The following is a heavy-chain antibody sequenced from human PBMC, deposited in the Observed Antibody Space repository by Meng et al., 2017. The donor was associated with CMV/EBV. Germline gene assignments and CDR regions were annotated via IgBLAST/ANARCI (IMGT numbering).Heavy chain of an antibody. Sequence: SETLSLTCAVYGGSFSGYYWSWIRQPPGKGLEWIGEINHSGSTNYNLSLKSRVTISVDTSKNQFSLKLSSVTAADTAVYYCARGRYYYDFWSGYSANDYYYYGMDVWGQGTTVTVSS. V-gene: IGHV4-34*01. D-gene: IGHD3-3*01. CDR2: INHSGST. CDR1: GGSFSGYY. CDR3: ARGRYYYDFWSGYSANDYYYYGMDV. J-gene: IGHJ6*02.